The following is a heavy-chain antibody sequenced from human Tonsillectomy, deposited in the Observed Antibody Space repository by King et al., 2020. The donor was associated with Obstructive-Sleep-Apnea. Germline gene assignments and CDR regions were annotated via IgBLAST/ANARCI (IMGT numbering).Heavy chain of an antibody. D-gene: IGHD1-26*01. CDR3: ARGGGELLHFDY. CDR1: GDSISTYY. J-gene: IGHJ4*02. CDR2: IYYNENT. V-gene: IGHV4-59*08. Sequence: VQLQESGPGLVKPSETLSLTCTVSGDSISTYYWSWIRQPPGKGLEWIGYIYYNENTKYNPSLKSRVTISGDTSKNQFSLRLDSVTAADTAVYYWARGGGELLHFDYWGQGTLVTVSS.